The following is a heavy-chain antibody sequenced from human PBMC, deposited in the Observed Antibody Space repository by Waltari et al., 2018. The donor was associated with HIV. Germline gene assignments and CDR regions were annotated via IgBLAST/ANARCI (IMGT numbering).Heavy chain of an antibody. CDR2: IDPQNTEC. J-gene: IGHJ4*02. Sequence: VQLQQSESVLIKPGESVNLSCTVSGYVFTDYYIHWIQQATGKGLEWMGRIDPQNTECVYGRMFQARVHMTADTSTNVAYLKFNDLRSDDTARYFCLTDAGDWGQGTAVIVSS. V-gene: IGHV1-69-2*01. CDR3: LTDAGD. CDR1: GYVFTDYY.